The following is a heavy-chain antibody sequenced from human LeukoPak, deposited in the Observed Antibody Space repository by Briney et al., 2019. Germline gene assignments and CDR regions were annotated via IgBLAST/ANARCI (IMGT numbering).Heavy chain of an antibody. D-gene: IGHD3-22*01. CDR3: ARVRSYYDSSGYDAFDT. Sequence: SETLSPTCTVSGGSISSYYWSWIRQPPGKGLEWIGYIYYSGSTNYNPSLKSRVTISVDTSKNQFSLKLSSVTAADTAVYYCARVRSYYDSSGYDAFDTWGQGTMVTVSS. CDR2: IYYSGST. V-gene: IGHV4-59*01. CDR1: GGSISSYY. J-gene: IGHJ3*02.